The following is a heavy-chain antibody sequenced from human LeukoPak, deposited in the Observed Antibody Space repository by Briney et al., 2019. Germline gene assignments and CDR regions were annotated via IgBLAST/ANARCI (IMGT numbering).Heavy chain of an antibody. CDR1: GYKFTSYG. Sequence: GASVKVSCKASGYKFTSYGISWVRQAPGQGLDGMGWISAYNGNTNYAHNLQGRVTMTTDTSTSTAYMELRSLRSDDTAVYYCARGATENWFDPWGQGTLVTVSS. CDR3: ARGATENWFDP. J-gene: IGHJ5*02. D-gene: IGHD5-12*01. V-gene: IGHV1-18*01. CDR2: ISAYNGNT.